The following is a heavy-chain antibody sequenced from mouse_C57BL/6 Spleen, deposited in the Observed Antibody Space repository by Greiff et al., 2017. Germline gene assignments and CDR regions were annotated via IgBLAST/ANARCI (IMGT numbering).Heavy chain of an antibody. J-gene: IGHJ4*01. CDR3: AKFPGYYAMDY. CDR2: IYPGDGDT. CDR1: GYAFSSSW. V-gene: IGHV1-82*01. Sequence: VMLVESGPELVKPGASVKISCKASGYAFSSSWMNWVKQRPGKGLEWIGRIYPGDGDTNYNGKFKGKATLTADKSSSTAYMQLSSLTSEDSAVYFCAKFPGYYAMDYWGQGTSVTVSS.